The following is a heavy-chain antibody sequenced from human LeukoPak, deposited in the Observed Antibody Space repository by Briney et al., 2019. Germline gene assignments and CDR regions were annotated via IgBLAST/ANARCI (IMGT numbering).Heavy chain of an antibody. Sequence: SETLSLTCTVSGGSISSGGYYWSWIRQHPGKGLEWIGYVNYRGSTYKNPSLESRVTISVDTPKNEFSLKLSSVGAADMALYYCARASGYDFFDHWGQGSLVTVS. CDR2: VNYRGST. CDR1: GGSISSGGYY. CDR3: ARASGYDFFDH. D-gene: IGHD5-12*01. V-gene: IGHV4-31*03. J-gene: IGHJ4*02.